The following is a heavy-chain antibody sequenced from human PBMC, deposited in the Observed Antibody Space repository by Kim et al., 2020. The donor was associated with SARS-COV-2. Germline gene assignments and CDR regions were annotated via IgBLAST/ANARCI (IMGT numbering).Heavy chain of an antibody. V-gene: IGHV4-34*01. J-gene: IGHJ5*02. CDR2: INHSGST. CDR1: GGSFSGYY. Sequence: SETLSLTCAVYGGSFSGYYWSWIRQPPGKGLEWIGEINHSGSTNYNPSLKSRVTISVDTSKNQFSLKLSSVTAADTAVYYCARSTAWIQLWRRNNWFDPWGQGTLVTVSS. CDR3: ARSTAWIQLWRRNNWFDP. D-gene: IGHD5-18*01.